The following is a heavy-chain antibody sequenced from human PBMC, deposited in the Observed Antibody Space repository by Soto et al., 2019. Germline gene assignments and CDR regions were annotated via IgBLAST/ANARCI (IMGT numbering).Heavy chain of an antibody. CDR3: ARAGSTIFGVVTNFDY. D-gene: IGHD3-3*01. Sequence: QVQLQQWGAGLLKPSETLSLTCAVYGGSFSGYYWSWIRQPPGKGLGWIGEINHSGSTNYNPSLNSRVTISVDTSKNQFSLKLSSVTAADTAVYYCARAGSTIFGVVTNFDYWGQGTLVTVSS. CDR2: INHSGST. V-gene: IGHV4-34*01. CDR1: GGSFSGYY. J-gene: IGHJ4*02.